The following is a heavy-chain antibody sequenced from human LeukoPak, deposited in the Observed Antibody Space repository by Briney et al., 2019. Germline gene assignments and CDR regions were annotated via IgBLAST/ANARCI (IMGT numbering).Heavy chain of an antibody. CDR2: INPNSGGT. D-gene: IGHD3-3*01. CDR3: ARGGGSHITIFGVVIPQPYYYYYYMDV. Sequence: ASVKVSCKASGYTFTGYYMHWVRQAPGQGLEWMGWINPNSGGTNYAQKFQGRVTMTRDTSISTAYMELSRLRSDDTAVYYCARGGGSHITIFGVVIPQPYYYYYYMDVWGKGTTVTVSS. CDR1: GYTFTGYY. V-gene: IGHV1-2*02. J-gene: IGHJ6*03.